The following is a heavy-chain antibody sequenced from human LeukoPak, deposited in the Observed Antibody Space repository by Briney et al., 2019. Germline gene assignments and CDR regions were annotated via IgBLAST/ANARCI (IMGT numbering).Heavy chain of an antibody. CDR1: GFTFSSYW. CDR3: ARESGISGAEYFDY. D-gene: IGHD1-20*01. J-gene: IGHJ4*02. Sequence: GGSLRLSFAASGFTFSSYWMNWVRQAPGKGLEWVANIKPDGSEKYYVDSVRGRFTISRDNAKNSLYLQMNSLRAEDTAVYYCARESGISGAEYFDYWGQGTLVTVSS. V-gene: IGHV3-7*01. CDR2: IKPDGSEK.